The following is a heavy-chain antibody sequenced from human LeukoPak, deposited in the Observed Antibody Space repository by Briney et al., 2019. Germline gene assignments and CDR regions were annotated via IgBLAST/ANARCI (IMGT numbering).Heavy chain of an antibody. Sequence: PSGTLSLTCVVSGDSMTSNWWSWVRQPPGKGLEWIGEIYHSGSTTYNPSLKSRVTISKDTSKTQSSLKLSSVTAADTAVYYCARNGYYSVDYWGQGTLVTVSS. CDR3: ARNGYYSVDY. V-gene: IGHV4-4*02. D-gene: IGHD4-17*01. CDR1: GDSMTSNW. J-gene: IGHJ4*02. CDR2: IYHSGST.